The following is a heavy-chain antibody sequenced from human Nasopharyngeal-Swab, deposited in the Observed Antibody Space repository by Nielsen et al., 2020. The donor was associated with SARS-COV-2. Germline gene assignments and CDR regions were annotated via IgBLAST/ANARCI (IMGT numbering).Heavy chain of an antibody. CDR3: TTDFYFDY. CDR2: ISWNSASI. CDR1: GFTFDDYA. Sequence: GGSLRLSCATSGFTFDDYAMHWVRQAPGKGLEWVSGISWNSASINYADPVKGRFTISRDDSKNTAFLQMDSLKTEDTALYYCTTDFYFDYWGQGTLVTVSS. V-gene: IGHV3-9*01. D-gene: IGHD1-1*01. J-gene: IGHJ4*02.